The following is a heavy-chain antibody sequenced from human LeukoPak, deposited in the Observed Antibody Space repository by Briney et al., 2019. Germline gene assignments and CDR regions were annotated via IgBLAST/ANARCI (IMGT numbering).Heavy chain of an antibody. CDR1: GFDFNNYN. Sequence: GGSLSLSCAASGFDFNNYNMNWVRQAPGKGLEWVSSITSSGTYIYYADSVKGRFTISRDNAKNSLYLQMNSLRAEDTAVYYCARASSSWSPYYMDVWGKGTTVTVSS. D-gene: IGHD6-13*01. CDR2: ITSSGTYI. CDR3: ARASSSWSPYYMDV. J-gene: IGHJ6*03. V-gene: IGHV3-21*01.